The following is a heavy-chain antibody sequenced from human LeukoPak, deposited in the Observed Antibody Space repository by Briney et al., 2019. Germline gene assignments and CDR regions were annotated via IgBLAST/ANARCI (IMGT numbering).Heavy chain of an antibody. CDR3: ARELYSSSWYQRAPFDY. Sequence: GGSLRLSCAASGFTFSTCGMHWVRQAPGKGLEWVAFINDGGNKKDYADSVKGRLTISRDTSKNILYLQMNSLRSEDTAVYYCARELYSSSWYQRAPFDYWGQGTLVTVSS. V-gene: IGHV3-30*02. CDR1: GFTFSTCG. CDR2: INDGGNKK. D-gene: IGHD6-13*01. J-gene: IGHJ4*02.